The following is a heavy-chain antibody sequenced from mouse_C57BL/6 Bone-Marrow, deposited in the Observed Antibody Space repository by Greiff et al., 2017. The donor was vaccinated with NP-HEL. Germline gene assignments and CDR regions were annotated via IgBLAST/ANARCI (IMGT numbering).Heavy chain of an antibody. CDR1: GYTFTDYY. Sequence: VQLQQSGPELVKPGASVKISCKASGYTFTDYYMNWVKQSHGKSLEWIGDINPNNGGTSYNQKFKGKATLTVDKSSSTAYMELRSLTSDDSAVYYCAELAGFAYWGQGTLVTVSA. V-gene: IGHV1-26*01. CDR3: AELAGFAY. J-gene: IGHJ3*01. D-gene: IGHD4-1*01. CDR2: INPNNGGT.